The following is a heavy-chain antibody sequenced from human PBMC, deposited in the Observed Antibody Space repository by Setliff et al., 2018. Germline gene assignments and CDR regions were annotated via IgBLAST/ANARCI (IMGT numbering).Heavy chain of an antibody. CDR2: ISPSGSFI. CDR1: EFRFSDYN. CDR3: ARDGAHSGYLTPRYYYYMDV. D-gene: IGHD3-22*01. Sequence: GGSLRLSCAASEFRFSDYNMNWVRQAPGKGLEWVASISPSGSFIYYADSVKGRFTISRDNSRNALYLQVRSLRIDDTAVYYCARDGAHSGYLTPRYYYYMDVWGKGTTVTVSS. V-gene: IGHV3-21*06. J-gene: IGHJ6*03.